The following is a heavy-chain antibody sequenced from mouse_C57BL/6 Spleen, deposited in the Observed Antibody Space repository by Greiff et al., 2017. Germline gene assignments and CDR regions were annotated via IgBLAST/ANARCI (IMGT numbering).Heavy chain of an antibody. CDR2: IRLKSDNYAT. Sequence: EVHLVESGGGLVQPGGSMKLSCVASGFTFSNYWMNWVRQSPEKGLEWVAQIRLKSDNYATHYAESVKGRFTISRDDSKSSVYLQMNNLRAEDTGIYYCPSYSFFAYWGQGTLVTVSA. J-gene: IGHJ3*01. CDR1: GFTFSNYW. CDR3: PSYSFFAY. V-gene: IGHV6-3*01. D-gene: IGHD2-12*01.